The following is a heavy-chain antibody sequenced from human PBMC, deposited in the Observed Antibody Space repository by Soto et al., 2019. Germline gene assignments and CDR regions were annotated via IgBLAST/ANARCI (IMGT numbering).Heavy chain of an antibody. CDR3: ARDYCRGDCYAYFDY. V-gene: IGHV1-18*01. CDR1: GYSFTSYG. D-gene: IGHD2-21*02. J-gene: IGHJ4*02. CDR2: ISTYNHNA. Sequence: QVQLVQSGAEVKKPGASVKVSCKASGYSFTSYGISWVRQAPGQGLEWMGWISTYNHNANYAQRFQGRVTMTTDTSTTTAYMELRSLKSDDTAMYYCARDYCRGDCYAYFDYWGQGTLVTVSS.